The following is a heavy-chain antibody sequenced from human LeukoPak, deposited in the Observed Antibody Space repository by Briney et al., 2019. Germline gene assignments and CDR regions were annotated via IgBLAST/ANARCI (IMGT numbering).Heavy chain of an antibody. CDR1: GFTFSSYA. Sequence: GGSLRLSCAASGFTFSSYAMHWVRQAPGKGLEWVAVISYDGGNKYYADSAKGRFTISRDNSKNTLYLQMNSLRAEDTAVYYCARSVGGASSAFDIWGQGTMVTVSS. D-gene: IGHD4-23*01. J-gene: IGHJ3*02. CDR3: ARSVGGASSAFDI. CDR2: ISYDGGNK. V-gene: IGHV3-30-3*01.